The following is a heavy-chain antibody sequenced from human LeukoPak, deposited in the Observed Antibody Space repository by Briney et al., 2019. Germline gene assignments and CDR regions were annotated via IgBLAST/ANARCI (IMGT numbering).Heavy chain of an antibody. CDR2: INYSGST. D-gene: IGHD3-10*01. V-gene: IGHV4-39*01. CDR1: GGSISSSSYY. J-gene: IGHJ5*02. CDR3: ARLPTMVRGVPNWFDP. Sequence: PSETLSLTCTVSGGSISSSSYYWGWIRQPPGKGLQWIGSINYSGSTYYNPSLKSRVTISVDTSKNQFSLRLSSVTAADTAVYYCARLPTMVRGVPNWFDPWGQGTLVTVSS.